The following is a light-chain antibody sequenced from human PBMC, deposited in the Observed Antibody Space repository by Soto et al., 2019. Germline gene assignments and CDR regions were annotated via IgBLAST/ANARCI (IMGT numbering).Light chain of an antibody. V-gene: IGKV1-16*01. CDR3: QQYTDHPT. J-gene: IGKJ5*01. CDR2: AAY. CDR1: QGIRNF. Sequence: DIQMTQSPSSLSASIGDRVSITCRASQGIRNFLAWFQQKPGKAPKSLIYAAYSLQSGVPTRFSGSGSGTDFNLTISSLQPEDFGTYFCQQYTDHPTFGQGTRLEI.